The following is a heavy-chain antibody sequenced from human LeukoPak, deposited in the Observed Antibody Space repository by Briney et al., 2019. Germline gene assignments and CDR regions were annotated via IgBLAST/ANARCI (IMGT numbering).Heavy chain of an antibody. V-gene: IGHV3-21*01. J-gene: IGHJ4*02. Sequence: GGSLRLSCAASGFTFSSYSMNWVRQAPGKGLEWVSSISSSSSYIYYADSVKGRFTISRDNAKNSLYLQMNSLRAEDTAVYYCARGGGYCSGGSCYPWYFDYWGQGTLVTVSS. CDR2: ISSSSSYI. D-gene: IGHD2-15*01. CDR1: GFTFSSYS. CDR3: ARGGGYCSGGSCYPWYFDY.